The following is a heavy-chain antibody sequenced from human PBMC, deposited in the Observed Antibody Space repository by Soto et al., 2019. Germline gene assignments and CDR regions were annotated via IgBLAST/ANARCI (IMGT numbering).Heavy chain of an antibody. Sequence: ETLSLTCTVSGGSISRYYWSWIRQPPGKGLEWMGRIDPSDSYTNYSPSFQGHVTISADKSISTAYLQWSSLKASDTAMYYCARLPYGSNYYGVDVWGQGTTVTVSS. D-gene: IGHD3-10*01. V-gene: IGHV5-10-1*01. CDR3: ARLPYGSNYYGVDV. J-gene: IGHJ6*02. CDR2: IDPSDSYT. CDR1: GGSISRYY.